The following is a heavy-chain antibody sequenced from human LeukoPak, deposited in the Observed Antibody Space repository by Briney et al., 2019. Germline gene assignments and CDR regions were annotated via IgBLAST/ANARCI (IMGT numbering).Heavy chain of an antibody. D-gene: IGHD2-2*01. CDR1: GFTFNKYA. CDR2: LSGSGGDT. Sequence: GGSLRLSCAASGFTFNKYAMSWVRQAPGKGLEWVSSLSGSGGDTYYAEPVKGRFTISRDNSKNTVYLEMNSLRAEDTAVYYCAKDPYGTRYFDYWGQGTLVTVSS. J-gene: IGHJ4*02. V-gene: IGHV3-23*01. CDR3: AKDPYGTRYFDY.